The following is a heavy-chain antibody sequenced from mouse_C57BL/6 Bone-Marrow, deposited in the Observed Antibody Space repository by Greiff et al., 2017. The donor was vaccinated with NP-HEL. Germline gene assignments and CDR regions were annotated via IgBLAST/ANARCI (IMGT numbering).Heavy chain of an antibody. CDR2: IHPNSGST. D-gene: IGHD6-2*01. Sequence: VQLQQPGAELVKPGASVKLSCKASGYTFTSYWMHWVKQRPGQGLEWIGMIHPNSGSTNYNEKFKSKATLTVDNSSSTAYMQLSSLTSDDSAVYYCASGLPYYFDYWGQGTTLTVSS. CDR3: ASGLPYYFDY. J-gene: IGHJ2*01. CDR1: GYTFTSYW. V-gene: IGHV1-64*01.